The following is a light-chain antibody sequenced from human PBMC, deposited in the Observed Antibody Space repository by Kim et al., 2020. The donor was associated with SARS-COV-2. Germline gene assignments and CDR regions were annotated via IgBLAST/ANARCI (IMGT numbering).Light chain of an antibody. CDR1: QSISTW. CDR2: AVS. V-gene: IGKV1-5*01. Sequence: DIQMTQSPSTLSASVGARVTITCRASQSISTWLAWYQQKPGKAPKVLIYAVSSLASGVPSSFSGTGSGTEFTLTISSLQPDDFATYYCQQYNRYPYTFGQGTKVDIK. J-gene: IGKJ2*01. CDR3: QQYNRYPYT.